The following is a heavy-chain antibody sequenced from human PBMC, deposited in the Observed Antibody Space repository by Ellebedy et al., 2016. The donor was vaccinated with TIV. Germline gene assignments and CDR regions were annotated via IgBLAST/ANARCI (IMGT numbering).Heavy chain of an antibody. CDR1: GFTFSNYE. Sequence: GESLKISCVASGFTFSNYEMNWVRQAAGKGLEWVSYISSSGRITDYADSVKGRFTVSRDNAKNSLYLQMNSLRAEDTAVYYCATQSEGYWGQGTLVTVSS. J-gene: IGHJ4*02. CDR3: ATQSEGY. CDR2: ISSSGRIT. V-gene: IGHV3-48*03.